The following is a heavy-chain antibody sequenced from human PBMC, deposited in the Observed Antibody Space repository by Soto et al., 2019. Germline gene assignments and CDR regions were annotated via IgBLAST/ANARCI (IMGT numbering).Heavy chain of an antibody. CDR3: ARGGIAEAGNYDGMAV. CDR1: GGSISRSNL. Sequence: PSETLSLTCAVSGGSISRSNLWSWVGQPPGKGLEWIGEIYHSGSTNYTPSLKSRVTISVDKSKNQFSLKLSSVTAADTAVYYCARGGIAEAGNYDGMAVWGQGTTVT. CDR2: IYHSGST. D-gene: IGHD6-13*01. V-gene: IGHV4-4*02. J-gene: IGHJ6*02.